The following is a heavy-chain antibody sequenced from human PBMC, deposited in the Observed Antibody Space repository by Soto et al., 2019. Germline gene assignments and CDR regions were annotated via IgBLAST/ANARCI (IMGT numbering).Heavy chain of an antibody. Sequence: GGSLRLSCSASGFTFSSYSIHWVRLAPGKGLEYVSSIGTNGGSTFYADSVKGRFTISRDNSKNTLYLLMNSLRAEDTAEYYFEKPPGYYIDSNAYYDFWGQGTLVTVSS. V-gene: IGHV3-64D*06. D-gene: IGHD3-22*01. CDR3: EKPPGYYIDSNAYYDF. CDR2: IGTNGGST. CDR1: GFTFSSYS. J-gene: IGHJ4*02.